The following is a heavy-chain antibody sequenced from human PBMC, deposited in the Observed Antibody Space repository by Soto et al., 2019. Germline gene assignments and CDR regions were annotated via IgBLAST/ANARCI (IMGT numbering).Heavy chain of an antibody. CDR2: INHSGST. D-gene: IGHD3-10*01. J-gene: IGHJ4*02. V-gene: IGHV4-34*01. Sequence: SETLSLTCAVYGGSFSGYYWSWIRQPPGKGLEWIGEINHSGSTNYNPSLKSRVTISVDTSKNQFSLKLSSVTAADTAVYYCARERGVPDYWGKGTLVTVSS. CDR1: GGSFSGYY. CDR3: ARERGVPDY.